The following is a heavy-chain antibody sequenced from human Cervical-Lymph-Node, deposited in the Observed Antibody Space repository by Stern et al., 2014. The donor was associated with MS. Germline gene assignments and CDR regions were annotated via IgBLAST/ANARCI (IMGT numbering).Heavy chain of an antibody. J-gene: IGHJ5*02. CDR2: IRETGSGK. CDR3: ARDGENSGYYFFSSWFDL. CDR1: GFTFSDYL. D-gene: IGHD3-22*01. V-gene: IGHV3-11*01. Sequence: VQLVESGGGLVKPGGSLRLSCAASGFTFSDYLMTWIRQVPGKGLEWIAYIRETGSGKYYADSVKGRFTISRDNAKNSVYLQMSSLRDEDTAIYYCARDGENSGYYFFSSWFDLWGQGTLVTVSS.